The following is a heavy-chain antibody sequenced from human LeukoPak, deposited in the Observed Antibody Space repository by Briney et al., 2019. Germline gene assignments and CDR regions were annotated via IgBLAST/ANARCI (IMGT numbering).Heavy chain of an antibody. D-gene: IGHD3-22*01. V-gene: IGHV3-30*18. CDR3: AKEVYYDSSAFLDY. Sequence: GGSLRLSCAASGFTFSSYTIHWVRQAPGQGLEWVAVISSDGSNKYYADSVKGRFTISRDNSKNTLYLQMNSLRTEDTAVYYCAKEVYYDSSAFLDYWGQGTLVTVSS. CDR2: ISSDGSNK. CDR1: GFTFSSYT. J-gene: IGHJ4*02.